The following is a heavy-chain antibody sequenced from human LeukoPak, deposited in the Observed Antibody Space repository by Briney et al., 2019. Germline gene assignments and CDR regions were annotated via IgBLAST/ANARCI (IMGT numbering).Heavy chain of an antibody. J-gene: IGHJ3*02. Sequence: GGSLRLSCAASGFTFSSYAMSWVRQAPGKGLEWVSSISSSSSYIYYADSVKGRFTISRDNAKNSLYLQMNSLRAEDTAVYYCASYDFRAVAGHDAFDIWGQGTMVTVSS. CDR3: ASYDFRAVAGHDAFDI. CDR1: GFTFSSYA. V-gene: IGHV3-21*01. CDR2: ISSSSSYI. D-gene: IGHD6-19*01.